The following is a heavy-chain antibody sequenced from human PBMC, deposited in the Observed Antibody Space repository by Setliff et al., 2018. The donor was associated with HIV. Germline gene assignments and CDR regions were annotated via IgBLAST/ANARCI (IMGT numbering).Heavy chain of an antibody. CDR2: IYYSGST. D-gene: IGHD3-10*01. CDR1: GGSISSYY. CDR3: ARPRSGTYRGHYYYYMDV. Sequence: SENLSLTCTVSGGSISSYYWSWIRQPPGRGLEWIGYIYYSGSTNYNPSLKSRGTISVDTSKNQFSLKLSSVTAADTAVYYCARPRSGTYRGHYYYYMDVWGKGTTVTVSS. V-gene: IGHV4-59*01. J-gene: IGHJ6*03.